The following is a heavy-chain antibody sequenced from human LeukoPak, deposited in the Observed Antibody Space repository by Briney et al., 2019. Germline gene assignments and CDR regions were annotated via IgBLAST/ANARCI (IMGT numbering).Heavy chain of an antibody. CDR3: ARGYDYGDYGVVE. D-gene: IGHD4-17*01. CDR1: GFTFSNYG. CDR2: IWYDGSNK. J-gene: IGHJ4*02. V-gene: IGHV3-33*01. Sequence: GGSLRLSCAASGFTFSNYGMHWVRQAPGKGVEGGAVIWYDGSNKYYSDSVRGRFTISRDNSKNTLYLQMNSLRAEDTAVYYCARGYDYGDYGVVEWGQGTLVTVSS.